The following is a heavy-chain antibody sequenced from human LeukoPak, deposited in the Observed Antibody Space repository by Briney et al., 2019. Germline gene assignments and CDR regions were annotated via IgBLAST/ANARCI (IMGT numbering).Heavy chain of an antibody. V-gene: IGHV3-21*01. D-gene: IGHD6-13*01. CDR2: ISSSSSYI. Sequence: PGGSLRLSCAASGFTFSSYSMNWLRQAPGEGLEWVSSISSSSSYIYYADSVKGRFTISRDNAKNSPYLQMNSLRAEDTAVYYCAREQSSWYYFDYWGQGTLVTVSS. CDR1: GFTFSSYS. CDR3: AREQSSWYYFDY. J-gene: IGHJ4*02.